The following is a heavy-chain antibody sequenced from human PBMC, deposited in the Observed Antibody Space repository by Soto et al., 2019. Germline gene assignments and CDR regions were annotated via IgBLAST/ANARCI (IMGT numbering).Heavy chain of an antibody. D-gene: IGHD3-9*01. Sequence: SVKVSCKASGFTFTSSAMQCVRQARGQRLEWIGWIVVGSGNTNYAQKFQERVTITRDMSTSTAYMELSSLRSEDTAVYYCAAEGNLRYLDWPPHFAYWGQGTLVTVSS. CDR2: IVVGSGNT. J-gene: IGHJ4*02. V-gene: IGHV1-58*02. CDR1: GFTFTSSA. CDR3: AAEGNLRYLDWPPHFAY.